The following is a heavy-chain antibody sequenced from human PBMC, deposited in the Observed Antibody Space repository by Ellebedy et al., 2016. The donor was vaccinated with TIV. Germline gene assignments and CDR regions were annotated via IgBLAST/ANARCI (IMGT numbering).Heavy chain of an antibody. CDR3: ARDQGEWLRHNGMDV. CDR2: IRSDGSVT. V-gene: IGHV3-74*01. J-gene: IGHJ6*02. Sequence: GESLKISCAASGFTLSGSWMHWVRQAPGKGLVWVSLIRSDGSVTAYADSVEGRFTVSRDNAKNTVYLQMSSLRAEDTGVYYCARDQGEWLRHNGMDVWGQGTTVTVSS. D-gene: IGHD3-10*01. CDR1: GFTLSGSW.